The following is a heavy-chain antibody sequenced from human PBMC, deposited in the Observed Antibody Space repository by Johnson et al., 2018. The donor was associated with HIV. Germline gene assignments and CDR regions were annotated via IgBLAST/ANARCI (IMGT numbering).Heavy chain of an antibody. Sequence: VQLVESGGGLVQPGGSLRLSCAASGFTFSSYAMSWVRQAPGKGLEWVSAISGSGGSTYYADSVKGRFTISRYNSKNTLYLQMNSLRAEDTAVYYYAGDGPRRIAVSDPKVGHAAFDIWGQGTVVTVSS. V-gene: IGHV3-23*04. D-gene: IGHD6-19*01. CDR1: GFTFSSYA. CDR3: AGDGPRRIAVSDPKVGHAAFDI. CDR2: ISGSGGST. J-gene: IGHJ3*02.